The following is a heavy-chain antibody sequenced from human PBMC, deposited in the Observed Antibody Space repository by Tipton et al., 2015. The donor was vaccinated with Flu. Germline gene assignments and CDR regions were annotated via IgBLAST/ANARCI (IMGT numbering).Heavy chain of an antibody. D-gene: IGHD3-22*01. CDR1: GGSINRYY. CDR2: THTNGNT. Sequence: TLSLTCNVSGGSINRYYWSWIRQSVGKGPEWIGRTHTNGNTNYNSSFGSRLTMSLDTSKRQFSMTLTSVTVADTAVYYCASGNFYDSSGYFAFWGQGILVTVSS. CDR3: ASGNFYDSSGYFAF. J-gene: IGHJ4*02. V-gene: IGHV4-4*07.